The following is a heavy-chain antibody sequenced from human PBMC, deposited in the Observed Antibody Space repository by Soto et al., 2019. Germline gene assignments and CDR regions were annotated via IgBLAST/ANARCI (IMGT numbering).Heavy chain of an antibody. CDR3: ARPKGIAPAVWYFDL. D-gene: IGHD2-15*01. V-gene: IGHV4-59*08. CDR1: GDFISSHY. Sequence: QVQLQESGPGLVKPSETLSLTCTVSGDFISSHYWSWIRQPPGKGLEWIGYVYYDGKTDSSPSLKSRVTISLDTSKNQISLRLTSVTAADTAVYYCARPKGIAPAVWYFDLWGRGTLVTVSS. CDR2: VYYDGKT. J-gene: IGHJ2*01.